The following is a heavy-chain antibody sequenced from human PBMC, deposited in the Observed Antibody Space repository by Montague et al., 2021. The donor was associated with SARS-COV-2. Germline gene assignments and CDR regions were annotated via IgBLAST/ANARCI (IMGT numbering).Heavy chain of an antibody. D-gene: IGHD3-3*01. CDR3: ARGRRRSITIFGVVIIDAFDL. CDR2: IYYSGST. Sequence: SETLSLTCTVSGGSISSYYWSWIRQPPGKGLEWIGYIYYSGSTNXNPPLKSRVTISVDTSKNQFSLKLSSVTAADTAVYYCARGRRRSITIFGVVIIDAFDLWGQGTMVTVSS. V-gene: IGHV4-59*01. J-gene: IGHJ3*01. CDR1: GGSISSYY.